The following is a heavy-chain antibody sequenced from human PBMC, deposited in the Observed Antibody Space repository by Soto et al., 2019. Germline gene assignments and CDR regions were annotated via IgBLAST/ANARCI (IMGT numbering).Heavy chain of an antibody. Sequence: GGSLRLSCVASGFTFSNYAMTWVRQAPGKGLEWVSAISGSGGGTYYADSVRGRFTISRDNSRNTLYLQMSSLRDEDTAVYYCAKDVGGTMFDYWGQGALVTVS. CDR1: GFTFSNYA. J-gene: IGHJ4*02. CDR2: ISGSGGGT. D-gene: IGHD3-3*01. V-gene: IGHV3-23*01. CDR3: AKDVGGTMFDY.